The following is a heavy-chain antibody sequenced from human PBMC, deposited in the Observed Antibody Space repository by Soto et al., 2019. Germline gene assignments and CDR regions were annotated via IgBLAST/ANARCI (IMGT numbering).Heavy chain of an antibody. CDR2: IYYSGST. Sequence: SETLSLTCTVSGGSVSSGDFYWSWIRQPPGKGLEWIGNIYYSGSTNYNPSLKSRATISVDTSKNQFSLKLRAVTAADTAVYYCARAYGSGSYGMDVWGQGTTVTVSS. CDR3: ARAYGSGSYGMDV. D-gene: IGHD3-10*01. CDR1: GGSVSSGDFY. J-gene: IGHJ6*02. V-gene: IGHV4-61*08.